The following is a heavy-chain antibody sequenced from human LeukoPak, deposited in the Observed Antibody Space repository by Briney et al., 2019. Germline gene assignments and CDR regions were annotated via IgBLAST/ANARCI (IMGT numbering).Heavy chain of an antibody. D-gene: IGHD2-15*01. J-gene: IGHJ6*03. CDR2: ISYDGSNK. V-gene: IGHV3-30*04. CDR3: ARAPAARISYYYYMDV. Sequence: GGSLRLSCAASGFTFSSYAMHWVRQAPGKGLEWVAVISYDGSNKYYADSVKGRFTISRDNSKNTLYLQMNSLRAEDTAVYYCARAPAARISYYYYMDVWGKGTTVTVSS. CDR1: GFTFSSYA.